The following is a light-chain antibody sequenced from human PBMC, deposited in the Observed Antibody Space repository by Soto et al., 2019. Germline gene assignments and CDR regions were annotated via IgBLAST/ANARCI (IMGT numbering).Light chain of an antibody. J-gene: IGKJ1*01. V-gene: IGKV3-15*01. CDR2: DAS. CDR1: QSTSSN. Sequence: EVVMTQSPAAPSVSPGERATLSCRASQSTSSNLAWYQHKPGQGPRLLIHDASTRATGVPARFSGSGSGTEFTLTISSLQSEDFAVYYCQQYNDWPETFGQGTKVDIK. CDR3: QQYNDWPET.